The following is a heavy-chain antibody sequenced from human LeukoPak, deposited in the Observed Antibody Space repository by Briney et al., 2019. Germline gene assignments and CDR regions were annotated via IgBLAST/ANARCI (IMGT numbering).Heavy chain of an antibody. CDR3: ARSYSSSWLQGWFDP. D-gene: IGHD6-13*01. CDR1: GYIFTSYW. CDR2: IYPGDSDT. J-gene: IGHJ5*02. Sequence: PGASLQISCKGSGYIFTSYWIGWVRQMPGKGLEWMGIIYPGDSDTRYSPSFQGQVTISADKSISTAYLQWSSLKASDTAMYYCARSYSSSWLQGWFDPWGQGTLVTVSS. V-gene: IGHV5-51*01.